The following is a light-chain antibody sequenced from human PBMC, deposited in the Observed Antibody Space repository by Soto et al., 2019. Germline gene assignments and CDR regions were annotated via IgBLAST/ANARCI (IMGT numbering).Light chain of an antibody. CDR3: SSYAGAVV. V-gene: IGLV2-23*01. CDR1: SSGVENYNL. Sequence: QSALTQPASVSGSPGQSITLSCTRTSSGVENYNLVSWYQHHPGKAPKLMIYEGSQRPSGGSDRFSGSQSGNTASLTISGLQAEDEADYYCSSYAGAVVFGGGTKLTVL. J-gene: IGLJ2*01. CDR2: EGS.